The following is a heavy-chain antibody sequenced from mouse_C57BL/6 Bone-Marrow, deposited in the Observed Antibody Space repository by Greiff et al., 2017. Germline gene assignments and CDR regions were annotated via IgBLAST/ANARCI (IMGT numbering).Heavy chain of an antibody. Sequence: VQLQQPGAELVKPGASVKMSCKASGYTFTSYWITWVKQRPGQGLEWIGDIYPGSGSTNYNEKFKSKAKLTVDTSSRTAYMQLSSLTSEVSAFYYCARPGAMDYWGQGTSVTVSS. CDR2: IYPGSGST. J-gene: IGHJ4*01. V-gene: IGHV1-55*01. CDR1: GYTFTSYW. CDR3: ARPGAMDY.